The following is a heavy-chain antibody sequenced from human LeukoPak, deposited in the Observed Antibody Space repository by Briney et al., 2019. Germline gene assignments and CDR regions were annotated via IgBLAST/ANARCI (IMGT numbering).Heavy chain of an antibody. J-gene: IGHJ4*02. V-gene: IGHV1-18*01. D-gene: IGHD6-13*01. CDR2: ISAYNGNT. CDR3: AKDEVTSTSQQQLAWYFDY. CDR1: GYTFTSYG. Sequence: GASVKVSCKASGYTFTSYGISWVRQAPGQGLEWMGWISAYNGNTNYAQKLQGRVAMTTDASTSTAYMELRSLRSDDTAVYYCAKDEVTSTSQQQLAWYFDYWGQGTLVTVSS.